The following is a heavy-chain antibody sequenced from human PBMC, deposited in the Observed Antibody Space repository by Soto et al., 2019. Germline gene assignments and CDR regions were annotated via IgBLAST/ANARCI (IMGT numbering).Heavy chain of an antibody. J-gene: IGHJ6*03. CDR2: INPNGGSI. D-gene: IGHD3-16*01. Sequence: ASVKVSCKASGYSFTDYYVHWVRQAPGQGLEWMGVINPNGGSISYAQEFQGRVTMTRDTSTTTVYMELSSLRSEDTAVYYCARRGLHLGDYYYYYMDVWGKGTTVTVSS. CDR3: ARRGLHLGDYYYYYMDV. V-gene: IGHV1-46*03. CDR1: GYSFTDYY.